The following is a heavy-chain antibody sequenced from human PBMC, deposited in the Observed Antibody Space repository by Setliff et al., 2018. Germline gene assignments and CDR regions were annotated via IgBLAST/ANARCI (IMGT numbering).Heavy chain of an antibody. CDR3: ARDRVAEGEGKQLVSEFDP. CDR2: INPSGGST. D-gene: IGHD6-13*01. CDR1: GYTFTSYY. V-gene: IGHV1-46*01. Sequence: ASVKVSCKASGYTFTSYYMHWVRQAPGQGLEWMGIINPSGGSTSYAQKFQGRVTMTRGTSTSTVYMELSSLRSEDTAVYYCARDRVAEGEGKQLVSEFDPWGQGTLVTVSS. J-gene: IGHJ5*02.